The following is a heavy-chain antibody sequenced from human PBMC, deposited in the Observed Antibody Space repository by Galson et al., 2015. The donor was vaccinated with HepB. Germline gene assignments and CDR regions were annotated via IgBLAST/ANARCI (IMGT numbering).Heavy chain of an antibody. J-gene: IGHJ3*02. CDR1: GYTFTSYA. Sequence: SVKVSCKASGYTFTSYAMNWVRQAPGQGLEWMGWINTNTGNPTYAQGFTGRFVFSLDTSVSTAYLQISSLKAEDTAVYYCARGRITMVQSHDAFDIWGQGTMVTVSS. V-gene: IGHV7-4-1*02. D-gene: IGHD3-10*01. CDR3: ARGRITMVQSHDAFDI. CDR2: INTNTGNP.